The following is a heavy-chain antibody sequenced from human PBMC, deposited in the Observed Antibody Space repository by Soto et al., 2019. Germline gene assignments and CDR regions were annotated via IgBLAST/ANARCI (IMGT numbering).Heavy chain of an antibody. CDR3: THSRCGGDCLRSDSSHYYYGMDV. CDR1: GFSLNTGGLG. D-gene: IGHD2-21*02. V-gene: IGHV2-5*02. CDR2: IYWDDDK. Sequence: QITLKESGPTLVKPTQTLTLTCTFSGFSLNTGGLGVGWIRQPPGKALEWLALIYWDDDKRYSPSLKSRLSIIKDTSNNQVVLTMTNMDPVDTATYYCTHSRCGGDCLRSDSSHYYYGMDVWGQGTTVTVSS. J-gene: IGHJ6*02.